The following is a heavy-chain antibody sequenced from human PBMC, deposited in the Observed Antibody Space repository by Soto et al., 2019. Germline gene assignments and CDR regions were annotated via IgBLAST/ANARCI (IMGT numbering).Heavy chain of an antibody. J-gene: IGHJ6*02. CDR1: GFTFSSYS. Sequence: GGSLRLSCAASGFTFSSYSMNWVRQAPGKGLEWVSSISSSSSHIYYADSVKGRFTISRDNAKNSLYLQMNSLRAEDTAVYYCARDSPGTYYDFWSGWSTYYYYYGMDVWGQGT. CDR2: ISSSSSHI. V-gene: IGHV3-21*01. CDR3: ARDSPGTYYDFWSGWSTYYYYYGMDV. D-gene: IGHD3-3*01.